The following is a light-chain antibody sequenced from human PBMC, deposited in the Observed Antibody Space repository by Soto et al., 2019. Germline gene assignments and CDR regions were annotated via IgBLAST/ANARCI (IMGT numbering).Light chain of an antibody. CDR1: LNVNSY. CDR2: GAY. Sequence: VLTQSPATLSLSPGERATLSCRASLNVNSYLAWYQQKPGQAPRLLIYGAYTRATDIPARFSGSGSGTEFTLTIIGLQSEDFAVYYCQQYNNWPPYTFGQGTRLEIK. V-gene: IGKV3-15*01. J-gene: IGKJ5*01. CDR3: QQYNNWPPYT.